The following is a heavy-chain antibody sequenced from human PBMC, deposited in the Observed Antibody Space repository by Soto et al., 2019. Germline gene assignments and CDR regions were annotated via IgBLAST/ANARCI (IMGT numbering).Heavy chain of an antibody. CDR1: GDSINSDKYY. D-gene: IGHD3-9*01. CDR3: ARLEGLATISYYFDF. Sequence: QLQLQESGPGLVKPSETLSLTCSVSGDSINSDKYYWGWIRQPPGKGLEWIGSIYYRGNTYYNPSLQTRVTISLDKSKSQFSLKLNSVTAADSAVYSCARLEGLATISYYFDFWGKGALVTVSS. J-gene: IGHJ4*02. V-gene: IGHV4-39*01. CDR2: IYYRGNT.